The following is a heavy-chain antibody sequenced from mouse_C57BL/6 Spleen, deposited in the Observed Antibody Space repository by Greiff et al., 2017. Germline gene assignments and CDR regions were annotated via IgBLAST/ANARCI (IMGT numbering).Heavy chain of an antibody. J-gene: IGHJ2*01. V-gene: IGHV1-54*01. Sequence: VKLQQSGAELVRPGTSVKVSCKASGYAFTNYLIEWVKQRPGQGLEWIGVINPGSGGTNYNEKFKGKATLTADKSSSTAYMQLSSLTSEDSAVYFCARSRVYWCQGTTLTVSS. CDR2: INPGSGGT. CDR3: ARSRVY. CDR1: GYAFTNYL.